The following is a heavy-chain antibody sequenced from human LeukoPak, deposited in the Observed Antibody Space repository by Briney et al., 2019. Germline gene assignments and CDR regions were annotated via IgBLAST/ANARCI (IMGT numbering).Heavy chain of an antibody. Sequence: GGSLRLSCAASGFTFSSYAMSWVRQAPGKGLEWVAVISYDGSNKYYADSVKGRFTISRDNSKNTLYLQMNSLRAEDTAVYYCAKTLRELSGGAFDIWGQGTMVTVSS. V-gene: IGHV3-30-3*02. D-gene: IGHD1-26*01. CDR2: ISYDGSNK. CDR3: AKTLRELSGGAFDI. CDR1: GFTFSSYA. J-gene: IGHJ3*02.